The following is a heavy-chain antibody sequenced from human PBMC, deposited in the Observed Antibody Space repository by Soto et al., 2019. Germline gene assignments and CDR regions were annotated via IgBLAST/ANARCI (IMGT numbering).Heavy chain of an antibody. CDR3: ARAGGRSGYL. CDR2: IYDSGST. CDR1: GGSISSYN. Sequence: PSETLSLTCAVSGGSISSYNGSWIRQPPGQGLEWIGYIYDSGSTYYTPSLKSRVTISVDRSKHQFSLKLSSVTAADTAVYYCARAGGRSGYLWGQGTLVTVSS. D-gene: IGHD2-15*01. J-gene: IGHJ4*02. V-gene: IGHV4-59*12.